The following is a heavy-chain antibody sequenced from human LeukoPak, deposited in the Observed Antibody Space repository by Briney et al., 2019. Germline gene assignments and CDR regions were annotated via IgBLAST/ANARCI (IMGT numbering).Heavy chain of an antibody. CDR1: GGSISTYY. CDR3: AREDSQTTVPEGMDV. D-gene: IGHD4-17*01. Sequence: SETLSLTCSVSGGSISTYYWSWIRQLPGKGLEWIGYIYYTGTTNYNPSLRSRVTISVDTSRNQFSLRLSSVTAADTAVYYCAREDSQTTVPEGMDVWGHGTTVIVSS. J-gene: IGHJ6*02. CDR2: IYYTGTT. V-gene: IGHV4-59*01.